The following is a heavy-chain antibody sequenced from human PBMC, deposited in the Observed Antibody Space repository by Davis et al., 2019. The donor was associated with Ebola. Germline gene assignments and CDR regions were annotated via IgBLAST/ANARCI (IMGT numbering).Heavy chain of an antibody. CDR1: GSSFTSYW. V-gene: IGHV5-10-1*01. CDR2: IDPSDSYT. D-gene: IGHD1-26*01. CDR3: AGSRYYYYGMDV. J-gene: IGHJ6*02. Sequence: GGSLRLSCKGSGSSFTSYWISWVRQMPGKGLEWMGRIDPSDSYTNYSPSFQGHVTISADKSISTAYLQWSSLKASDTAMYYCAGSRYYYYGMDVWGQGTTVTVSS.